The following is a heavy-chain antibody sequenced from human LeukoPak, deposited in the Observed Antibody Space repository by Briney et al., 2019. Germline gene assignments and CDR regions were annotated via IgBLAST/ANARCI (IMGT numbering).Heavy chain of an antibody. Sequence: SETLSLTCAVYGGSFSGYYWSWIRQPPGKGLEWIGEINHSGSTNYNPSLKSRVTISVDTSKNQFSLKLSSVTAADTAVYYCANYCSSSSCHIRRAFDIWGQGTMVTVSS. CDR1: GGSFSGYY. CDR3: ANYCSSSSCHIRRAFDI. J-gene: IGHJ3*02. V-gene: IGHV4-34*01. CDR2: INHSGST. D-gene: IGHD2-2*02.